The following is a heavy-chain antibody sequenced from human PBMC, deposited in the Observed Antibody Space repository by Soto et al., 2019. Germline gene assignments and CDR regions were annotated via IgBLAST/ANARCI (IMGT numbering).Heavy chain of an antibody. CDR1: GGTFSSYA. CDR2: IIPIFGTA. D-gene: IGHD1-26*01. J-gene: IGHJ3*02. Sequence: SVKVSCKASGGTFSSYAISWVRQAPGQGLEWMGGIIPIFGTANYAQKFQGRVTITADESTSTAYMELSSLRSEDTAVYYCARGGEWELQDAFDIWGQGTMVTVS. CDR3: ARGGEWELQDAFDI. V-gene: IGHV1-69*01.